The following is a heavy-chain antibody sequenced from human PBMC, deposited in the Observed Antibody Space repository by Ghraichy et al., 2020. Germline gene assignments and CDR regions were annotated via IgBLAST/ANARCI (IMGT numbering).Heavy chain of an antibody. Sequence: SQTLSLTCAVSGDSISGSRHYWGWIRQPPGQGREWVGTRYYSGRTYSNPSLQSRVSISVDRSKNHFSLQLTSVTAADTAVYFCARLVGVTIPPRGSQRGVVVVVPATPDFWGQGILVTVSS. CDR2: RYYSGRT. V-gene: IGHV4-39*02. D-gene: IGHD2-2*01. CDR1: GDSISGSRHY. CDR3: ARLVGVTIPPRGSQRGVVVVVPATPDF. J-gene: IGHJ4*02.